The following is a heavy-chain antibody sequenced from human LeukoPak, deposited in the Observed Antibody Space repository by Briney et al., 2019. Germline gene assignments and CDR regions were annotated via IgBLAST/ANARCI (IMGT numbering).Heavy chain of an antibody. D-gene: IGHD1-26*01. V-gene: IGHV3-73*01. CDR1: GFTFSGSA. Sequence: PGGSLRLSCAASGFTFSGSAMHWVRQASGKGLEWVSRIRSKANSYATAYAASVKGRFTISRDDSKNTAYLQMNSLKTEDTAVYYCTSGVGATRIDYWGQGTLVTVSS. CDR3: TSGVGATRIDY. CDR2: IRSKANSYAT. J-gene: IGHJ4*02.